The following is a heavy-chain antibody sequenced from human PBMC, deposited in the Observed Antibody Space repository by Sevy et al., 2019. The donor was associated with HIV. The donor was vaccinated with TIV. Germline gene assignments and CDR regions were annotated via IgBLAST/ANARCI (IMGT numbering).Heavy chain of an antibody. D-gene: IGHD6-6*01. V-gene: IGHV4-59*01. J-gene: IGHJ4*02. CDR1: GGSISRYY. CDR2: ILYSGST. Sequence: SETLSLSCSVSGGSISRYYWNWIRQTPGKRLEWIGYILYSGSTTYHPSLKSRITISVDTSKNEFSLKFKSVTAADTAIYYCARIWLISSSFYIGSWGQGSLVSDSS. CDR3: ARIWLISSSFYIGS.